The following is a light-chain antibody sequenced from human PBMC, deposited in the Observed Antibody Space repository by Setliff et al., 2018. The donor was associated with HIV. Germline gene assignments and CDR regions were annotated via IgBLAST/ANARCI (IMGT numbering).Light chain of an antibody. CDR3: SSYTSSSTLL. V-gene: IGLV2-14*03. CDR2: DVS. CDR1: SSDLGIYNF. Sequence: QSALAQPASVSGSPGQSITISCTGTSSDLGIYNFVSWYQQHPGKAPKVMIYDVSNRPSGVSNRFSGSKSGNTASLTISGLQAEDEADYYCSSYTSSSTLLFGTGTKVTV. J-gene: IGLJ1*01.